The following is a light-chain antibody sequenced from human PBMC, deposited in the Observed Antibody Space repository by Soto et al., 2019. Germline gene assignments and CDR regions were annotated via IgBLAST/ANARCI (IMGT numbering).Light chain of an antibody. Sequence: EIVLTQSPGTLSFSPGDRATLSCRASQSLSRSSLAWYQQKPGRAPRLLIYGASSRATGIPDRFSGSGSGTDFTLTISRLEPEDFAVYYCQQYGSSPRTLGQGTKVDIK. J-gene: IGKJ1*01. CDR3: QQYGSSPRT. V-gene: IGKV3-20*01. CDR1: QSLSRSS. CDR2: GAS.